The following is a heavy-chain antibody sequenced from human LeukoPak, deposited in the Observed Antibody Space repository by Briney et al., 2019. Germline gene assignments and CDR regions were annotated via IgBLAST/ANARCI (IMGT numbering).Heavy chain of an antibody. CDR3: ARGQVGSWFGVVGFWFDF. J-gene: IGHJ5*01. D-gene: IGHD3-10*01. CDR1: GGSISSYY. Sequence: SETLSLTCTVSGGSISSYYWSWIRQSPGKGLEWIGYVYSSGSTNSNPSLKSRVTISVDTSKNQFSLKVNSVTAADTAVYYCARGQVGSWFGVVGFWFDFWGQGTLVTVSS. V-gene: IGHV4-59*01. CDR2: VYSSGST.